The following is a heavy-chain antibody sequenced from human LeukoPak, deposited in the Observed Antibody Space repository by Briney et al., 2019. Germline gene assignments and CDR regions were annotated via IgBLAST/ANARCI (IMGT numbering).Heavy chain of an antibody. J-gene: IGHJ4*02. CDR1: GFTFSSYG. V-gene: IGHV3-23*01. CDR2: ISGGGGST. Sequence: PGGTLRLSCAASGFTFSSYGMSWVRKAPGGGLGWVSAISGGGGSTYYADSVKGRFTISRDNSKNTLYLQMNSLKAEDTAVYYCARDSGFTRTQRREYWGQGTLVTVSS. D-gene: IGHD1-1*01. CDR3: ARDSGFTRTQRREY.